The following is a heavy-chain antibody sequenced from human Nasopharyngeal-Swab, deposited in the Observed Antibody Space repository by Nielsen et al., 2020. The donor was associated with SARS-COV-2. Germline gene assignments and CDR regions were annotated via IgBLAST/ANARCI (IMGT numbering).Heavy chain of an antibody. D-gene: IGHD6-13*01. J-gene: IGHJ4*02. V-gene: IGHV4-4*07. CDR2: IYTSGYT. CDR3: AKSSSSWYAYYFDY. CDR1: GGSINSYY. Sequence: SETLSLTCTVSGGSINSYYWNWIRQPAGKGLEWIGRIYTSGYTNYNPSLKSRVTISVDTSKNQFSLKLSSVTAADTAVYYCAKSSSSWYAYYFDYWGQGTLVTVSS.